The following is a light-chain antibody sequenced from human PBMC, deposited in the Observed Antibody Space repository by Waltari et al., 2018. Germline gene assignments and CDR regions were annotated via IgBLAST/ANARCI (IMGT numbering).Light chain of an antibody. Sequence: QSVLTQPPSASGSPGQSVTISCTGSISDVGAYDYVSWYQQHPGKAPRLLIYDVSKRPSGVPYRFSGSKSGNTASLTVSGLQADDEADYYCSSYSDIKQRVFGTGTKVTVL. CDR2: DVS. J-gene: IGLJ1*01. CDR1: ISDVGAYDY. V-gene: IGLV2-8*01. CDR3: SSYSDIKQRV.